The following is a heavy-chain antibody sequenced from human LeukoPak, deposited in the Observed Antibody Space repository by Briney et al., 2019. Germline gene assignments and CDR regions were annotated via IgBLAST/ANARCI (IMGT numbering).Heavy chain of an antibody. CDR3: ARDGSIAASYYMDV. CDR2: INCNTGGT. Sequence: GASVKVSCKASGYTFIGYYIHWVRQAPGQGLEWMGWINCNTGGTNYAQKFLGRVTMTRDTSITTAYMELSRLRSHDTAVYYCARDGSIAASYYMDVWGKGTTVTVSS. V-gene: IGHV1-2*02. D-gene: IGHD6-6*01. CDR1: GYTFIGYY. J-gene: IGHJ6*03.